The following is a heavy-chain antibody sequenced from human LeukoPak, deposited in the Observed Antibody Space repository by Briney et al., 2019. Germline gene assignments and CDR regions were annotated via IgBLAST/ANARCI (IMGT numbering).Heavy chain of an antibody. D-gene: IGHD1-26*01. CDR2: LYSDGRT. Sequence: GGSLRLSCAASGFTVNSNYMNWVRQAPGKGLEWVSVLYSDGRTYYADSVKGRFTISRDTSKNTLYLQVNSLRAEDTAIYYCARGGGYYPTDYWGQGTLVTVSS. CDR1: GFTVNSNY. CDR3: ARGGGYYPTDY. V-gene: IGHV3-53*01. J-gene: IGHJ4*02.